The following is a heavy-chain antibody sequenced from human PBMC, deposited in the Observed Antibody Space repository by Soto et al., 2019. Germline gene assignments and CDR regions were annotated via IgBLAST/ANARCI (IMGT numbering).Heavy chain of an antibody. J-gene: IGHJ5*02. CDR2: MNPNRTNT. CDR3: VRGGFLSHDHVIIAPATLGFDP. CDR1: GYTFTTYD. D-gene: IGHD2-2*01. V-gene: IGHV1-8*01. Sequence: QVQLMQSGAEVKKPGASVKVSCKASGYTFTTYDINWVRQAPGQGLEWMGWMNPNRTNTGYAEKVQSRVTMTRDTSISTAYMELSSLRYDDTAVYYCVRGGFLSHDHVIIAPATLGFDPWGQGTLVTVSS.